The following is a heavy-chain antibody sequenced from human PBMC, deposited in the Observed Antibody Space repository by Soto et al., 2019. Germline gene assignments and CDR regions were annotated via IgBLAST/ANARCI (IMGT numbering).Heavy chain of an antibody. CDR2: INHSGST. Sequence: QVQLQQWGAGLLKPSETLSLTCAVYGGSFSGYYWSWIRQPPGKGLEWIGEINHSGSTNYNPSLKSRVTISVDTSKNQFSLKLSSVTAADTAVYYCARAYPRYYDFWSGYQKIWFDPWGQGTLVTVSS. J-gene: IGHJ5*02. V-gene: IGHV4-34*01. CDR1: GGSFSGYY. D-gene: IGHD3-3*01. CDR3: ARAYPRYYDFWSGYQKIWFDP.